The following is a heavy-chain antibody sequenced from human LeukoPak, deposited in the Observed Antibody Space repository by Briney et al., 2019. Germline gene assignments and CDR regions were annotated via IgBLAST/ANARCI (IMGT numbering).Heavy chain of an antibody. CDR1: GCTFTSYG. CDR2: ISAYNGNT. Sequence: ASVKVSCKASGCTFTSYGISWVRQAPGQGLEWMGWISAYNGNTNYAQKLQGRVTMTTDTSTSTAYMELRSLRSDDTAVYYCASGLEVAGSYYYMDVWGKGTTVTVSS. CDR3: ASGLEVAGSYYYMDV. D-gene: IGHD6-19*01. V-gene: IGHV1-18*01. J-gene: IGHJ6*03.